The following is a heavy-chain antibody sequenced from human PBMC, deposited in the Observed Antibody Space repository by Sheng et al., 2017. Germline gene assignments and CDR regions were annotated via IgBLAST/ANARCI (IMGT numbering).Heavy chain of an antibody. V-gene: IGHV3-7*01. D-gene: IGHD2-2*01. CDR3: ARSTSINY. CDR1: GFTFTNYW. Sequence: EVQLVQSGGAWSSLGGPVRLSCATSGFTFTNYWMTWVRQAPGKGLEWVANIKQDGSEKYYVDSVKGRFTIFRDNAKNSLYLQMDNLSAEDTAVYYCARSTSINYWGQGTLVTVSS. J-gene: IGHJ4*02. CDR2: IKQDGSEK.